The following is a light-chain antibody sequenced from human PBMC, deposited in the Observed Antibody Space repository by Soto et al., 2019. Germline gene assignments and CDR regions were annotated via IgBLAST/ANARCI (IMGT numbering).Light chain of an antibody. J-gene: IGLJ2*01. Sequence: QSALTQPPSVSAAPGQKVTISCAGSSSDIGNNYVSSYQQLPGTTPKLLIYDNNNRPSGIPDHLSGSKSGTSAALRITGLQTGDEADYYRGTWDTSVNAVVFGGGTKLTVL. V-gene: IGLV1-51*01. CDR2: DNN. CDR1: SSDIGNNY. CDR3: GTWDTSVNAVV.